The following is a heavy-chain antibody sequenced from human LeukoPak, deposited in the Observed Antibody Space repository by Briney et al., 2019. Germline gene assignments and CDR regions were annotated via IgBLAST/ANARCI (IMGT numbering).Heavy chain of an antibody. J-gene: IGHJ4*02. CDR3: ARGIDEWLYLNY. CDR1: GFPFAPFW. D-gene: IGHD3-3*01. V-gene: IGHV3-7*04. Sequence: GGSLRLSCAASGFPFAPFWITWVRQAPGKGPEFVATMNRDGSEVAYGNSVRGRFTISRDNAKNSLYLQMYSLRAEDTAVYYCARGIDEWLYLNYWGQGALVTVSS. CDR2: MNRDGSEV.